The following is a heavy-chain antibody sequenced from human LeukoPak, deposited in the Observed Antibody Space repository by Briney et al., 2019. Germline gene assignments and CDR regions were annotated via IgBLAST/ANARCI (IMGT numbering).Heavy chain of an antibody. J-gene: IGHJ4*02. CDR1: SGSISTYY. D-gene: IGHD1-26*01. CDR2: ISYSGST. CDR3: ARQAGSFTTFDF. V-gene: IGHV4-59*08. Sequence: PSETLSLTCTVSSGSISTYYWAWLRQPPGKGLEWIGYISYSGSTKYNPSLTRRVTISLDTSKNQFSLELRSMTAADTAIYYCARQAGSFTTFDFWGQGTLVTVSS.